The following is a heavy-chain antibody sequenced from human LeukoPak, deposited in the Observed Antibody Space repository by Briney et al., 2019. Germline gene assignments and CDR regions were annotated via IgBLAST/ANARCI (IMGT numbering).Heavy chain of an antibody. CDR3: TRDQGPYNSAYYSGDY. CDR2: INSDGSST. Sequence: GGSLRLSCAASGFTFSNYRMHWVRQAPGEGLLWVSRINSDGSSTTYADSVKGRFTISRDNAKNTVYLQMNSLRAEDTAVYYCTRDQGPYNSAYYSGDYWGQGTLVTVSS. CDR1: GFTFSNYR. D-gene: IGHD6-19*01. V-gene: IGHV3-74*03. J-gene: IGHJ4*02.